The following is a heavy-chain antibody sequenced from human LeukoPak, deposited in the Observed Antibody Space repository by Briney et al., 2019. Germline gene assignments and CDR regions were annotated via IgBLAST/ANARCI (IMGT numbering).Heavy chain of an antibody. D-gene: IGHD6-13*01. J-gene: IGHJ4*02. CDR2: IYYTGST. V-gene: IGHV4-39*07. CDR1: GGFISSSRYY. CDR3: ARVSKGVAAAGPFDY. Sequence: SETLSLTCTVSGGFISSSRYYWGWIRQPPGRGLEWIGTIYYTGSTNYNPSLKSRVTISVDTSKNQFSLKLSSVTAADTAVYYCARVSKGVAAAGPFDYWGQGTLVTVSS.